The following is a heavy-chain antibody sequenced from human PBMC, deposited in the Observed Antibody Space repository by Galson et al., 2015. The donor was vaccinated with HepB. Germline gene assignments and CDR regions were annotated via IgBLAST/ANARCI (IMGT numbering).Heavy chain of an antibody. Sequence: SLRLSCAGSGFRFHYYALHWVRQAPGKGLEFVSGISHNGGATKFADSVRDRFTISRDNSKNTKYLQMNSLRTEDTAVYYCVKEDILTGYSVGSFHFWARGTMVNFSS. V-gene: IGHV3-64D*06. CDR1: GFRFHYYA. CDR3: VKEDILTGYSVGSFHF. CDR2: ISHNGGAT. D-gene: IGHD3-9*01. J-gene: IGHJ3*01.